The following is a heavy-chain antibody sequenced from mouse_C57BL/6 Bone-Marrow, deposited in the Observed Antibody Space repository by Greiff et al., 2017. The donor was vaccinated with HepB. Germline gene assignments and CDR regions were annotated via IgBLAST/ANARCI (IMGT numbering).Heavy chain of an antibody. CDR2: IWTGGGT. V-gene: IGHV2-9-1*01. Sequence: VKLVESGPGLVAPSQSLSIPCTVSGFSLTSYAISWVRQPPGKGLEWLGVIWTGGGTNYNSALKSRLSISKDNSKSQVFLKMNSLQTDDTARYYCATWLLVRDYWGQGTSVTVSS. CDR1: GFSLTSYA. D-gene: IGHD2-3*01. CDR3: ATWLLVRDY. J-gene: IGHJ4*01.